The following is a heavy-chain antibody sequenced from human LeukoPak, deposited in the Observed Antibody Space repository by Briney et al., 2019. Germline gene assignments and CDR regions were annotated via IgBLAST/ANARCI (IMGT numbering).Heavy chain of an antibody. J-gene: IGHJ3*01. CDR3: ATTTRGGAFDV. CDR2: IFSGGNT. D-gene: IGHD4-17*01. CDR1: AFTVSYNY. V-gene: IGHV3-66*01. Sequence: GGSLRLSCAASAFTVSYNYMSGVRQAPGKGLASVSTIFSGGNTYYADSVKGRFTISRDHFKNTLYVQMNTLRAEDTAVYYCATTTRGGAFDVWGQGTMVTVSS.